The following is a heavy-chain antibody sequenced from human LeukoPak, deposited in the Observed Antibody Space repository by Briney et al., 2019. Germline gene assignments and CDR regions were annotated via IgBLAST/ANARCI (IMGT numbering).Heavy chain of an antibody. CDR3: ARNRYYYGSGNYGVPNWFDP. J-gene: IGHJ5*02. Sequence: PSETLSLTCAVYGGSFSGYYWSWIRQPPGKGLEWIWEINHSGSTNYNPSLKSRVTISVDTSKNQFSLKLSSVTAADTAVYYCARNRYYYGSGNYGVPNWFDPWGQGTLVTVSS. D-gene: IGHD3-10*01. CDR2: INHSGST. CDR1: GGSFSGYY. V-gene: IGHV4-34*01.